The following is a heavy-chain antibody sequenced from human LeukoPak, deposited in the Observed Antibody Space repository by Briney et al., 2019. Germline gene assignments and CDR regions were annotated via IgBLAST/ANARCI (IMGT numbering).Heavy chain of an antibody. CDR3: ATVTPTTSD. V-gene: IGHV1-69-2*01. CDR2: VDPEDGAT. D-gene: IGHD1-14*01. J-gene: IGHJ4*02. CDR1: GYTFIDYY. Sequence: ATVKISCKASGYTFIDYYLHWVQQAPGKGLQWMGRVDPEDGATLYAENFQGRVTMTADTSTDTAYMELSSLTFEDTAVYYCATVTPTTSDWGQGTLVIVSS.